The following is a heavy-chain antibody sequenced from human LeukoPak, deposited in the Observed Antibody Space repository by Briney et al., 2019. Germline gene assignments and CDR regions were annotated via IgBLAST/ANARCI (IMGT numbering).Heavy chain of an antibody. CDR2: ISSSSSYI. CDR3: ESFHPVATIFDY. J-gene: IGHJ4*02. D-gene: IGHD5-12*01. V-gene: IGHV3-21*01. CDR1: GFTFSSYS. Sequence: GGSLRLSCAASGFTFSSYSMNWVRQAPGKGLEWVSSISSSSSYIYYADSVKGRFTISRDNAKNSLYLQMNSLRAEDTAVYYCESFHPVATIFDYWGQGTLVTVSS.